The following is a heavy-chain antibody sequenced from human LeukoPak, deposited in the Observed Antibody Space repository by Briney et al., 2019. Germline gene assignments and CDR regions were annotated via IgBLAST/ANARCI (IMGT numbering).Heavy chain of an antibody. CDR2: IYTSGST. V-gene: IGHV4-4*07. D-gene: IGHD3-3*01. Sequence: PSETLSLTCTVSGGSISSYYCSWIRQPAGKGLEWIGRIYTSGSTNYNPSLKSRVTMSVDTSKNQFSLKLSSVTAADTAVYYCASQGIFGGKRNNWFDPWGQGTMVTVSS. CDR1: GGSISSYY. J-gene: IGHJ5*02. CDR3: ASQGIFGGKRNNWFDP.